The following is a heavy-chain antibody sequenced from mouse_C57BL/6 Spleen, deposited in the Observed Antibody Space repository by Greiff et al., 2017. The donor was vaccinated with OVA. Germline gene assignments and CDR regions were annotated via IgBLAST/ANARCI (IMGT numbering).Heavy chain of an antibody. Sequence: VKLMESGAELVRPGTSVKVSCKASGYAFTNYLIEWVKQRPGQGLEWIGVINPGSGGTNYNEKFKGKATLTADKSSSTAYMQLSSLTSEDSAVYFCARSGDDGYYRGYFDVWGTGTTVTVSS. V-gene: IGHV1-54*01. CDR2: INPGSGGT. D-gene: IGHD2-3*01. CDR1: GYAFTNYL. CDR3: ARSGDDGYYRGYFDV. J-gene: IGHJ1*03.